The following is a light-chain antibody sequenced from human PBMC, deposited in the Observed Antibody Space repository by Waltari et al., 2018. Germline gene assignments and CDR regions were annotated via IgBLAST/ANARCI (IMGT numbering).Light chain of an antibody. J-gene: IGKJ1*01. V-gene: IGKV3-20*01. CDR3: QQYGSSSWT. CDR2: GAS. CDR1: QSVSSSY. Sequence: EVVLTQSPGTLSLSPGERATLSCRASQSVSSSYLAWYQQKLGQAPRLLMYGASSRATGIPDRFSGGGSGTDFTLTISRLEPEDFAVYYCQQYGSSSWTFGQGTKVEIK.